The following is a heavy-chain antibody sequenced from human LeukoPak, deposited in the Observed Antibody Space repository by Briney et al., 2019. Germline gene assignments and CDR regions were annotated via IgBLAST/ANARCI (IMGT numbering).Heavy chain of an antibody. CDR1: GFTFSDYY. D-gene: IGHD3-10*01. Sequence: GGSLRLSCAASGFTFSDYYMSWIRQAPGKGLEWVSYISSSGSTIYYADSVKGRFTISRDNAKNPLYLQMNSLRAEDTAVYYCARDRDAWFGELSSFDYWGQGTLVTVSS. CDR3: ARDRDAWFGELSSFDY. V-gene: IGHV3-11*01. CDR2: ISSSGSTI. J-gene: IGHJ4*02.